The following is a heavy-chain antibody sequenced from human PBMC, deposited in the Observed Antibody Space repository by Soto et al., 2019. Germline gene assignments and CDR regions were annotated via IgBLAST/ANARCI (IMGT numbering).Heavy chain of an antibody. CDR3: ARSPAYGDYANLDT. CDR2: IHSTRSP. J-gene: IGHJ5*02. CDR1: GDSVSKYY. D-gene: IGHD4-17*01. Sequence: SETLSLTCTVSGDSVSKYYWNWIRQPAGKGLEWIGRIHSTRSPNYNPSLKSRVTMSVDTSKNQFSLKLNLTSVTAADTAVYYCARSPAYGDYANLDTWGQGXLVTV. V-gene: IGHV4-4*07.